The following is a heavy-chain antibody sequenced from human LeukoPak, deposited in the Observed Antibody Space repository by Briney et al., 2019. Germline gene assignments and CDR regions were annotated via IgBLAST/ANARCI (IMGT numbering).Heavy chain of an antibody. CDR3: ARDRGITGTTSSFDY. V-gene: IGHV1-46*01. D-gene: IGHD1-7*01. Sequence: GASVKVSCKASGYTFTSYYMHWVRQAPGQGLEWMGIINPSGGSTSYAQKFQGRVTMTRDTSTSTVYMELSSLRSEDTAVYYCARDRGITGTTSSFDYWGQGTLVTVSS. CDR2: INPSGGST. J-gene: IGHJ4*02. CDR1: GYTFTSYY.